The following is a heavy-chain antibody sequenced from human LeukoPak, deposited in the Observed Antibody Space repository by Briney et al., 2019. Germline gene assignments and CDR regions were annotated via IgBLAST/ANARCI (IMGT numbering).Heavy chain of an antibody. J-gene: IGHJ5*02. D-gene: IGHD1-26*01. Sequence: SQTLSLTCAVSGGSISSGGYSWGWIRQPPGKGLEWIGYIYHSGNTYYNPSRKSRVTISVDGSKNQFSLKLSSVTAADTAVYYCARVLLLTGQDWFDPWGQGTLVTVSS. CDR2: IYHSGNT. CDR1: GGSISSGGYS. CDR3: ARVLLLTGQDWFDP. V-gene: IGHV4-30-2*01.